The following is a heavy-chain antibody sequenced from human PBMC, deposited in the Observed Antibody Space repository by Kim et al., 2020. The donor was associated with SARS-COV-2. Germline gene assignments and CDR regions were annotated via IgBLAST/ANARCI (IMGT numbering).Heavy chain of an antibody. CDR1: GFTFSSYG. D-gene: IGHD6-13*01. CDR2: ISYDGSNE. V-gene: IGHV3-33*05. CDR3: ARVLGAAAGTYYYYVMDV. J-gene: IGHJ6*02. Sequence: GGSLRLSCAASGFTFSSYGLHWVRQAPGKGLEWVAVISYDGSNEYYADSVKGRFTISRDNSKNTLYLQMNSLRAEDTAVYYCARVLGAAAGTYYYYVMDVWGQGTTVTVSS.